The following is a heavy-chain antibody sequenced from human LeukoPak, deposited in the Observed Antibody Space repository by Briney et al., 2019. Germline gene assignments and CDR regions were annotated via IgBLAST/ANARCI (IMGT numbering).Heavy chain of an antibody. CDR2: ISSSSTTI. J-gene: IGHJ4*02. CDR3: ARALGYCSSTICYRFDY. Sequence: GGSLRLSCAASGFTFSSYSMIWVRQAPGKGLEWVSYISSSSTTIYYADSVKGRFTISRDNAKNSLYLQMNILRAEDTAVYYCARALGYCSSTICYRFDYWGQGTLVTVSS. V-gene: IGHV3-48*01. CDR1: GFTFSSYS. D-gene: IGHD2-2*01.